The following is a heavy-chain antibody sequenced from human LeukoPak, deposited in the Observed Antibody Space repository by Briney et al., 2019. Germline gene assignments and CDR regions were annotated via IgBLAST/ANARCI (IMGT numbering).Heavy chain of an antibody. J-gene: IGHJ4*02. CDR1: GYSFTSYW. V-gene: IGHV5-51*01. Sequence: GESLKISCKGSGYSFTSYWIGWRRQLPGKGLEWMGIIYPGDSDTRYSPSFQGQVTISADKSISTAYLQWSSLKASETAMYYCARQAVTYYYDSSGYYYNDYWGQGTLVTVSS. D-gene: IGHD3-22*01. CDR2: IYPGDSDT. CDR3: ARQAVTYYYDSSGYYYNDY.